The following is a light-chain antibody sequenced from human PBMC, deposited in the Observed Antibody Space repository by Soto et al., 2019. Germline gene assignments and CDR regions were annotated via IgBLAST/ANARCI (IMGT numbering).Light chain of an antibody. J-gene: IGKJ1*01. CDR2: GAS. Sequence: ETVLTQSPGTLSLSPGERATLSCRASQTIRSNYLAWYRQTPGQAPRLLIYGASNRATGIADRFSGSGSGTHFTLIISRLEPEDFALYYCQQYCSSPCTFGQGTKVEIK. CDR3: QQYCSSPCT. V-gene: IGKV3-20*01. CDR1: QTIRSNY.